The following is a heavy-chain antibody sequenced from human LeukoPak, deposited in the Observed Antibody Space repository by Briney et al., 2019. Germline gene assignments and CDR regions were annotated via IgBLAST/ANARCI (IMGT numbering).Heavy chain of an antibody. J-gene: IGHJ4*02. CDR3: ARDYGDYKYLPLLYFDY. D-gene: IGHD4-17*01. V-gene: IGHV3-21*01. Sequence: PGGSLRLSCAASGFTFSSYSMNWVRQAPGKGLEWVSSISSSSSYIYYADSVKGRFTISRDNAKNSLYLQMNSLRAEDTAVYYCARDYGDYKYLPLLYFDYWGQGTLVTVSS. CDR1: GFTFSSYS. CDR2: ISSSSSYI.